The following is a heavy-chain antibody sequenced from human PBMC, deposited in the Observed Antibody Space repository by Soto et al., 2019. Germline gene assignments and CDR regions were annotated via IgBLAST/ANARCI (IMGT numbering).Heavy chain of an antibody. CDR1: GSSFPKYP. V-gene: IGHV3-21*01. CDR3: AREGALKPFSS. Sequence: GGSLRLSCAASGSSFPKYPMHWVRQAPGKGLEWVSHISGTSVYIHYADSVKGRFTISRDNAKNSVYLQMDSLRVEDTAVYYCAREGALKPFSSWGQGALVTVSS. CDR2: ISGTSVYI. J-gene: IGHJ5*02.